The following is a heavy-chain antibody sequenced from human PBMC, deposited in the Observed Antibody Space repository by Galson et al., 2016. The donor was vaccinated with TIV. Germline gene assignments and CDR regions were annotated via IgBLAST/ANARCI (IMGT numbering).Heavy chain of an antibody. CDR3: ARGFSSYYFDY. Sequence: CAASGLTFGSYGMHWVRHGPGKGLEWLAFVSFDRSDKTYADSVKGRFTISRDNFRNTLYLQMSSLRTEDTAVYYCARGFSSYYFDYWGQGTLVTVSS. D-gene: IGHD6-13*01. J-gene: IGHJ4*02. CDR2: VSFDRSDK. CDR1: GLTFGSYG. V-gene: IGHV3-30*03.